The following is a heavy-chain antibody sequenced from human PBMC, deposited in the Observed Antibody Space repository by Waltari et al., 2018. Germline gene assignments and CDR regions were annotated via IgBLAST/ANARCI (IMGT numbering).Heavy chain of an antibody. D-gene: IGHD3-22*01. V-gene: IGHV4-39*07. CDR2: VYSSGTT. Sequence: QLQLQESGPGQLKPSETLSLTCTVSGGSINRNNYSWAWVRQPPGKGLEWIGNVYSSGTTYYNSSFKSRVSISIDTTKNQFSLKLSSVTAADTAVYFCASYYYDTSGLYGSFYFDLWGRGTLVTVSS. CDR1: GGSINRNNYS. J-gene: IGHJ2*01. CDR3: ASYYYDTSGLYGSFYFDL.